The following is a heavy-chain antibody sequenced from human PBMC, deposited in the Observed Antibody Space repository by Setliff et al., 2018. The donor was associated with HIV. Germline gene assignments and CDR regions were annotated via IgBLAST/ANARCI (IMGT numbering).Heavy chain of an antibody. CDR1: GASVGSSSNY. CDR3: ARLSTGDLRLFEY. D-gene: IGHD4-17*01. J-gene: IGHJ4*01. V-gene: IGHV4-39*07. CDR2: IYYNGDS. Sequence: PSETLSLTCNVSGASVGSSSNYWGWIRQPPGKGLEWIGSIYYNGDSRYNPSLKSRVTISLDTSKNQFSLKLTSVTAADTAVYFCARLSTGDLRLFEYWGHGALVTVSS.